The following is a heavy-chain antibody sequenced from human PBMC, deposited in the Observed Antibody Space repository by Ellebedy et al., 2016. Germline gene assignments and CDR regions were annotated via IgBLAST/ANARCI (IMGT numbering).Heavy chain of an antibody. J-gene: IGHJ3*02. CDR1: GYTFTSYD. D-gene: IGHD6-13*01. V-gene: IGHV1-8*01. CDR3: ARANPSRDAFDI. CDR2: MNPNSGNT. Sequence: ASVKVSXXASGYTFTSYDINWVRQATGQGLEWMGWMNPNSGNTGYAQKFQGRVTMTRNTSISTAYMELSSLRSADTAVYYCARANPSRDAFDIWGQGTMVTVSS.